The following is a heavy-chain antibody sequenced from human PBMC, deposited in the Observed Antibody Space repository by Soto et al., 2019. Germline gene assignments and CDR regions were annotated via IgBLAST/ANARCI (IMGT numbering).Heavy chain of an antibody. CDR1: GGSISSYY. CDR3: ARDATRTFGYYDFWSGYFHYGMDV. V-gene: IGHV4-4*07. D-gene: IGHD3-3*01. J-gene: IGHJ6*02. CDR2: IYTSGST. Sequence: SETLSLTCTVSGGSISSYYWSWIRQPAGKGLEWIGRIYTSGSTNYNPSLKSRVTMSVDTSKNQFSLKLSSVTAADTAVYYCARDATRTFGYYDFWSGYFHYGMDVWGQGTTVTVSS.